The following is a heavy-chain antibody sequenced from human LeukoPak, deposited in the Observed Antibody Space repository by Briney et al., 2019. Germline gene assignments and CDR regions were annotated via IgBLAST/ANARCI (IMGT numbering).Heavy chain of an antibody. CDR2: ISSISSSLL. J-gene: IGHJ6*03. CDR3: AREHSGYDFPGRDYSDMDV. Sequence: GGSLRLFCAASVFTLNNYNMNWVPQALGEGLECVSSISSISSSLLYYADSGKGRFTMSRDNASTSLYLQMTILRAEDTAVYYCAREHSGYDFPGRDYSDMDVWGKGTTVTVSS. CDR1: VFTLNNYN. D-gene: IGHD5-12*01. V-gene: IGHV3-21*01.